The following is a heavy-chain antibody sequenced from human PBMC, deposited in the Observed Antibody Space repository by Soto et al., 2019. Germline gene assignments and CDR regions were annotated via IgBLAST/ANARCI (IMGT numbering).Heavy chain of an antibody. J-gene: IGHJ6*02. CDR3: ARTKAVAAHSYYGMDV. Sequence: ASVRVSCKASGYTFTGYYMHWVRRAPGQGLEWMGWINPNSGGTNYAQKFQGWVTMTRDTSISTAYMELSRLRSDDTAVYYCARTKAVAAHSYYGMDVWGQGTTVTV. CDR1: GYTFTGYY. CDR2: INPNSGGT. V-gene: IGHV1-2*04. D-gene: IGHD6-19*01.